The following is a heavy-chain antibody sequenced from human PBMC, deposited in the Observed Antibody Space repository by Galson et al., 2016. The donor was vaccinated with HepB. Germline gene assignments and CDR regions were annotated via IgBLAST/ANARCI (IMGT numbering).Heavy chain of an antibody. V-gene: IGHV3-7*03. Sequence: GSLRLSCAASGFTLGGYWMNWVRQAPGKGLEWVAIIKEDGSEKYYVDSVRGRFTISRDNAKNSLSLQMNSLRAEDTAVYYCARGSGFLIDYWGQGTPVTVSS. J-gene: IGHJ4*02. CDR3: ARGSGFLIDY. D-gene: IGHD3-3*01. CDR2: IKEDGSEK. CDR1: GFTLGGYW.